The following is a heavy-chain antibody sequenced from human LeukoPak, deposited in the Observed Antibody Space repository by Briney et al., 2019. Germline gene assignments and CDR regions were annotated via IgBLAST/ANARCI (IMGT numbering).Heavy chain of an antibody. Sequence: GGSLRLSCAASGFTFSSYAMSWVRQAPGKGLEWVSAISGSGGSTYYADSVKGRFIISRDNSKNTVYLQMNSLRAEDTAVYYCAELGITMIGGVWGKGTTVTISS. D-gene: IGHD3-10*02. CDR2: ISGSGGST. V-gene: IGHV3-23*01. J-gene: IGHJ6*04. CDR3: AELGITMIGGV. CDR1: GFTFSSYA.